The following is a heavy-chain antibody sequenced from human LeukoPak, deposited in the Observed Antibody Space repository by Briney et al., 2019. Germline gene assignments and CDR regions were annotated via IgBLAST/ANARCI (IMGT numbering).Heavy chain of an antibody. CDR1: GGTFSSYA. V-gene: IGHV1-69*05. Sequence: SVKVSCKASGGTFSSYAISWVRQAPGQGLEWMGRIIPIFGTANYAQKFQGRVTITTDDSTSTAYMELSSLRSEDTAVYYCASGLRLGELSLYKDYWGQGTLVTVSS. J-gene: IGHJ4*02. CDR2: IIPIFGTA. D-gene: IGHD3-16*02. CDR3: ASGLRLGELSLYKDY.